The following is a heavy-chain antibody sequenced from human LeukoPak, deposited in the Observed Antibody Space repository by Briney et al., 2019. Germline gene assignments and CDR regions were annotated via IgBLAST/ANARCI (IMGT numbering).Heavy chain of an antibody. CDR3: ARALIAAATFDY. CDR1: GFTFDDYA. Sequence: GGSLRLSCAASGFTFDDYAMPWVRQAPGKGLEWVSGISWNSGRIGYADSVRGRFTISRDNAKNSLYLQMNSLRAEDSALYYCARALIAAATFDYWGQGTLVTVSS. V-gene: IGHV3-9*01. D-gene: IGHD6-13*01. CDR2: ISWNSGRI. J-gene: IGHJ4*02.